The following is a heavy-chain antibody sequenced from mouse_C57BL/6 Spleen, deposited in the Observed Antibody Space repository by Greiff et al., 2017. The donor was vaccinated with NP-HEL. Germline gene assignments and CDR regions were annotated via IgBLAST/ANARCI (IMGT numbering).Heavy chain of an antibody. CDR1: GFTFSDYG. CDR2: ISSGSSTI. CDR3: ARSFEYYFDY. Sequence: EVNVVESGGGLVKPGGSLKLSCAASGFTFSDYGLHWVRQAPEKGLEWVAYISSGSSTIYYADTVKGRFTISRDNAKNTLFLQMTSLRSEDTAMYYCARSFEYYFDYWGQGTTLTVSS. V-gene: IGHV5-17*01. J-gene: IGHJ2*01.